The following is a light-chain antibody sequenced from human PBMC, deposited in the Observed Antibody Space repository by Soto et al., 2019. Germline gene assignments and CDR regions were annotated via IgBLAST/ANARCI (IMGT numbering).Light chain of an antibody. J-gene: IGKJ2*02. CDR2: GVY. CDR1: QRISNN. Sequence: EIVMTQSPATLSVSPEERATLSCRASQRISNNLAWYQQKPGQAPRLLIYGVYSRATGVPARFSGSGSGTEFTLTISSLQSEDFAVYYCQQYNEWPGCTFGQGTKLEI. V-gene: IGKV3-15*01. CDR3: QQYNEWPGCT.